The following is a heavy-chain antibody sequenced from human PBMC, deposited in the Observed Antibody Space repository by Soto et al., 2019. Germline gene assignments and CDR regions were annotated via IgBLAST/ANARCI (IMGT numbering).Heavy chain of an antibody. V-gene: IGHV3-21*01. CDR1: GFTFSSYS. J-gene: IGHJ3*02. CDR3: ARVTSGYVSGAFDI. Sequence: GGSLRLSCAASGFTFSSYSMNWVRQAPGKGLEWVSSISSSSSYIYYADSVKGRFTISRDNAKNSLYLQMNSLRAEDTAVYYCARVTSGYVSGAFDIGGKGKRATVPS. CDR2: ISSSSSYI. D-gene: IGHD5-12*01.